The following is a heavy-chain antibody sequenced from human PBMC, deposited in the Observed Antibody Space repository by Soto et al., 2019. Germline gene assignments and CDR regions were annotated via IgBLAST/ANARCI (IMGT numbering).Heavy chain of an antibody. CDR3: AKERRSGDDYDSSGYGDFAY. CDR1: GFTFSSYG. V-gene: IGHV3-30*18. D-gene: IGHD3-22*01. J-gene: IGHJ4*02. Sequence: QVQLVESGGGVVQPGRSLRLSCAAAGFTFSSYGMHWVSQAPGKGLEWVAVISYDGSNKYYADSVKGRFTISRDNSKNTLYLQMNSRRAEDTAVYYCAKERRSGDDYDSSGYGDFAYWGQGTLVPVSS. CDR2: ISYDGSNK.